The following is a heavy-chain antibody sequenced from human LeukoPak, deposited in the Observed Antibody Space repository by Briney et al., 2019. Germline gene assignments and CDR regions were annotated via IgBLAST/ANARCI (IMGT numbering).Heavy chain of an antibody. D-gene: IGHD3-10*01. CDR2: LYSGGGT. CDR1: GFTVSTNY. J-gene: IGHJ6*03. Sequence: GGSLRLSCAASGFTVSTNYMSWVRQAPGKGLEWVSTLYSGGGTLYADSVKGRFTISRDNAKNSLYLQMNSLRAEDTAVYYCARSYGSQELLINYYYMDVWGKGTTVTVSS. V-gene: IGHV3-66*01. CDR3: ARSYGSQELLINYYYMDV.